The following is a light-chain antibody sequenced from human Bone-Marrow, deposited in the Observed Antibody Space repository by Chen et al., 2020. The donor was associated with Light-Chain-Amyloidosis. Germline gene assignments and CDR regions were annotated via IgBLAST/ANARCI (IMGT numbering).Light chain of an antibody. CDR2: DAS. CDR1: QSVSSY. CDR3: QQRSNWPPWT. J-gene: IGKJ1*01. V-gene: IGKV3-11*01. Sequence: EIVLTHSPATLSLSPGERATLSCRASQSVSSYLAWYQQKPGQAPRLLIYDASNRATGIPARFSGSGSGTDFTLTISSLEPEDFAVYYCQQRSNWPPWTFGQGIKVEIK.